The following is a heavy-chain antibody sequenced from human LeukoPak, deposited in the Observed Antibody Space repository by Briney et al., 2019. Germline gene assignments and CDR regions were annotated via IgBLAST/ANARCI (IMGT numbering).Heavy chain of an antibody. J-gene: IGHJ6*02. V-gene: IGHV4-39*01. D-gene: IGHD1-1*01. CDR1: GDSISSSSYY. CDR3: SAYNWNDGSRVDV. CDR2: VHYSGST. Sequence: SETLSLTCTVSGDSISSSSYYWGWLRQPPGKGLEWIGRVHYSGSTYFNPSRKSRVTISVVTSKNQFSLKVSSETAANTAVYYCSAYNWNDGSRVDVWGQGTTVTVSS.